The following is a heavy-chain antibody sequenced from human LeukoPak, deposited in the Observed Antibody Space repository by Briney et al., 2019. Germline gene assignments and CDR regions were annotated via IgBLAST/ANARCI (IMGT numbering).Heavy chain of an antibody. CDR2: ISGSGGST. D-gene: IGHD4-17*01. J-gene: IGHJ3*02. CDR3: ARDPNGDYIGTFDM. Sequence: GGSLRLSCAASGFTFSHFGMHWARQAPGKGLEWVSSISGSGGSTQYADSVQGRFAISRDNSKNTLYLQMNSLRVEDTAVYFCARDPNGDYIGTFDMWGRGTMVSVSS. CDR1: GFTFSHFG. V-gene: IGHV3-23*01.